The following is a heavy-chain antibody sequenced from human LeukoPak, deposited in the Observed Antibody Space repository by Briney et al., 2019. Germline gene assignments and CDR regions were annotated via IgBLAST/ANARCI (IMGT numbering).Heavy chain of an antibody. CDR3: ARTSPWSRSNWLAFDY. CDR1: GYTFTCYY. D-gene: IGHD6-13*01. J-gene: IGHJ4*02. V-gene: IGHV1-2*02. CDR2: INPNSGGT. Sequence: ASVKVSCKASGYTFTCYYMHWVRQAPGQGXEWMGWINPNSGGTNSAQKFQGRVTMTWDTSISTAYMEMSRLTSDDTAVYYCARTSPWSRSNWLAFDYWGQGTLVTVSS.